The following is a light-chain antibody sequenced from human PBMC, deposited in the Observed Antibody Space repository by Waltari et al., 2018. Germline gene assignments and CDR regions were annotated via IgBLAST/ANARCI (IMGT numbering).Light chain of an antibody. CDR2: GAS. V-gene: IGKV1-39*01. CDR1: RGIGNH. Sequence: DIQMTQSPSSLSALVGDRVTITCRANRGIGNHVNWYQQKPGKAPKLLIYGASSLQSGVPSRFSGSGSGTDFILTISSLQPEDVATYYCQQAYSAPLTLSFGGGTKVEIK. CDR3: QQAYSAPLTLS. J-gene: IGKJ4*01.